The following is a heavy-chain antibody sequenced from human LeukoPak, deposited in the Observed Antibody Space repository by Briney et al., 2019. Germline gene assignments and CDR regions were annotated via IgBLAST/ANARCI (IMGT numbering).Heavy chain of an antibody. J-gene: IGHJ4*02. V-gene: IGHV1-3*01. CDR1: GYTFTSYA. D-gene: IGHD6-13*01. CDR2: INAGNGNT. Sequence: GASVKVSCKASGYTFTSYAMHWVRQAPGQRLEWMGWINAGNGNTKYSQKFQGRVTITRDTSAGTAYMELSSVRSEDTAVYYCATFYIAAVGFDYWGQGTLVTVSS. CDR3: ATFYIAAVGFDY.